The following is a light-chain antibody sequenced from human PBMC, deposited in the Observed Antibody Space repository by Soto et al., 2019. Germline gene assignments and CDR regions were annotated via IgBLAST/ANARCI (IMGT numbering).Light chain of an antibody. Sequence: EIVLTQFPGTLSLSPGERATLSCRASQSVGSNYLAWYQQRPGQPPNLLIFGASHRAPDIPDRFSGSGSRTDFTLTISRLEPEDFAVYYCQQYGSSIQTFGQGTKVEIK. CDR3: QQYGSSIQT. CDR2: GAS. J-gene: IGKJ1*01. V-gene: IGKV3-20*01. CDR1: QSVGSNY.